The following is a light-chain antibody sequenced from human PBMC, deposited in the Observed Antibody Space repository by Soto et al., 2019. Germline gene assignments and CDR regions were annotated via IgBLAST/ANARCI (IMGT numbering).Light chain of an antibody. Sequence: DIVLTQSPGTLSLSPGERATLSCRASQSFSSGYLAWYQQKPGQAPMLLIYGASTMATDIPDRFSGSESGTEFTLTISRLEPEDFAVYYCHQYGSSPPYTFGQGTKLEI. CDR2: GAS. V-gene: IGKV3-20*01. J-gene: IGKJ2*01. CDR3: HQYGSSPPYT. CDR1: QSFSSGY.